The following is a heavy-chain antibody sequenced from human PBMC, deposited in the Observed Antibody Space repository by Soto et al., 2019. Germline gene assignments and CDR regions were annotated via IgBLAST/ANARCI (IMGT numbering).Heavy chain of an antibody. CDR3: TTARISFGDYAPSYYNYARDV. Sequence: GGSLRLSCAASGFTFSHAWMTWVRQAPGKGLEWVGRVKSSTDGGTTDYAAPVKGRFTISRDDSKNALYLQMNSLKTEDTAVYYSTTARISFGDYAPSYYNYARDVWGQGSTGTVS. J-gene: IGHJ6*02. D-gene: IGHD3-10*01. V-gene: IGHV3-15*01. CDR1: GFTFSHAW. CDR2: VKSSTDGGTT.